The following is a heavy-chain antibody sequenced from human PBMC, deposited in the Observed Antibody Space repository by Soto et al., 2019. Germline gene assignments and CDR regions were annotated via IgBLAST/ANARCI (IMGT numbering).Heavy chain of an antibody. CDR3: AKYRLHWAPQH. CDR2: SHNSGNS. D-gene: IGHD2-8*02. Sequence: QVQLQESGPGLVRPSETLSLTCNVSNTSIRDDYWAWIRQSPGRGLEWIAFSHNSGNSAYNPSLEPRVRMSVDSSKRQVALKLTSVTAADTAVYYCAKYRLHWAPQHGGKGIQVTVSS. J-gene: IGHJ1*01. V-gene: IGHV4-59*01. CDR1: NTSIRDDY.